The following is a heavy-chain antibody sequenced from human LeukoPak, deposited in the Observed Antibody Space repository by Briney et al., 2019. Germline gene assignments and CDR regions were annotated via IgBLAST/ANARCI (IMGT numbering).Heavy chain of an antibody. CDR2: ISYDGSNK. J-gene: IGHJ6*03. D-gene: IGHD3-10*01. Sequence: GGSLRLSCAASGFTFSSYGMHWVRQAPGKELEWVAVISYDGSNKYYADSVKGRFTISRDNSKNTLSLQVSSLRAEDTAIYYCAKGLKTAVGPYKGYHYYMDVWGKGTTVTVSS. CDR1: GFTFSSYG. CDR3: AKGLKTAVGPYKGYHYYMDV. V-gene: IGHV3-30*18.